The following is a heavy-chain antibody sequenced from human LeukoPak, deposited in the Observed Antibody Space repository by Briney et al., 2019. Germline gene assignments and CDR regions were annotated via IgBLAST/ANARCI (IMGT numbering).Heavy chain of an antibody. V-gene: IGHV3-23*01. CDR3: AKLGEGTYYYDSSGYYDHTYYFDY. J-gene: IGHJ4*02. D-gene: IGHD3-22*01. Sequence: PGGSLRLCCAASGFTFSSYAMSWVRQATGKGLEWVSAISGSGGSTYYADSVKGRFTISRDNSKNTLYLQMNSLRAEDTAVYYCAKLGEGTYYYDSSGYYDHTYYFDYWGQGTLVTVSS. CDR1: GFTFSSYA. CDR2: ISGSGGST.